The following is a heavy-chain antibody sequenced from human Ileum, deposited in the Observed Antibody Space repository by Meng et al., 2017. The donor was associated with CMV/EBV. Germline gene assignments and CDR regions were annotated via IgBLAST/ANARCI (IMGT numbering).Heavy chain of an antibody. V-gene: IGHV3-11*01. D-gene: IGHD3-16*02. J-gene: IGHJ6*02. CDR3: ARYYEYVWGNYHYAYGLDV. Sequence: GGSLRLSCAASEFTFIDYYMSWIRQAPGKGLEWVSYISSSGSIIDYGDSVKGRFTISRDNAKNSLYLKMNSLRAEDTAVYYCARYYEYVWGNYHYAYGLDVWGQGTTVTVSS. CDR1: EFTFIDYY. CDR2: ISSSGSII.